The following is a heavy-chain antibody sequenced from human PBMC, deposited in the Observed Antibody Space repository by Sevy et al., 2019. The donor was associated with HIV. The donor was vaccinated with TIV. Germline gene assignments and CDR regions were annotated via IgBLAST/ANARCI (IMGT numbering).Heavy chain of an antibody. Sequence: GGSLRLSCAASGFTFSSYAMSWVRQAPGKGLEWVSAISGSGGSTYYADSVKGRFTISRDNSKNTLYLQMNSLRAEDTAVYYCAKDYYDSSGYSLGICTSEIDDAFDIWGQGTMVTVSS. CDR2: ISGSGGST. J-gene: IGHJ3*02. CDR3: AKDYYDSSGYSLGICTSEIDDAFDI. CDR1: GFTFSSYA. V-gene: IGHV3-23*01. D-gene: IGHD3-22*01.